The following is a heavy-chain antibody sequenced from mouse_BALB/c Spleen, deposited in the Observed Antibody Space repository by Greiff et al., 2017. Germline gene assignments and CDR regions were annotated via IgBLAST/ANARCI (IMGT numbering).Heavy chain of an antibody. J-gene: IGHJ4*01. Sequence: VQLQESGAELVKPGASVKLSCKASGYTFTSYYMYWVKQRPGQGLEWIGEINPSNGGTNFNEKFKSKATLTVDKSSSTAYMQLSSLTSEDSAVYYCTRDLLWLRNYWGQGTSVTVSS. CDR3: TRDLLWLRNY. D-gene: IGHD2-2*01. V-gene: IGHV1S81*02. CDR1: GYTFTSYY. CDR2: INPSNGGT.